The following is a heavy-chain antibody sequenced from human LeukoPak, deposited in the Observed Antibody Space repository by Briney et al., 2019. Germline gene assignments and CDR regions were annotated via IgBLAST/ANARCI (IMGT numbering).Heavy chain of an antibody. J-gene: IGHJ3*02. CDR3: VRKNRDFNAAFDI. D-gene: IGHD1-14*01. V-gene: IGHV3-23*01. Sequence: GGSLRLSCAASGFTLSNYAMSWVRQAPGKGLEWVSISYSDSNTNYADSVKGRFTISRDTSQNTLSLQMNSLRAEDTAVYYCVRKNRDFNAAFDIWGQGTVVTVSS. CDR1: GFTLSNYA. CDR2: SYSDSNT.